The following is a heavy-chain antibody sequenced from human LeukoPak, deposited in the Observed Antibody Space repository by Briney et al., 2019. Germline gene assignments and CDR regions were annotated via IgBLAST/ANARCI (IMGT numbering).Heavy chain of an antibody. CDR1: TFTFSGYS. D-gene: IGHD3-22*01. V-gene: IGHV3-21*04. Sequence: PGGSLRLSCAASTFTFSGYSMNWVRQAPGKGLEWVSYISESTSHIYYADSVKGRFTISRDNAKNSLYLQMNSLRAEDTAVYYCARDGNYYDSSGYFPYYYYGMDVWGQGTTVTVSS. J-gene: IGHJ6*02. CDR2: ISESTSHI. CDR3: ARDGNYYDSSGYFPYYYYGMDV.